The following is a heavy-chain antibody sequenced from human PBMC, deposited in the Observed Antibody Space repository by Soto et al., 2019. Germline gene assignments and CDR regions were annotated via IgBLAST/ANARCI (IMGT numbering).Heavy chain of an antibody. CDR1: GFTFSSYW. CDR3: ASHYYARRGPYYFDF. Sequence: GGSLRLSCAASGFTFSSYWMTWVRQAPGKGLEWVANIKQDGSEKYYVDSVKGRFTISRDNAENSLYLRMDSLRAGDTAVYYCASHYYARRGPYYFDFWGQGTLVTVSS. V-gene: IGHV3-7*01. CDR2: IKQDGSEK. J-gene: IGHJ4*02. D-gene: IGHD2-2*01.